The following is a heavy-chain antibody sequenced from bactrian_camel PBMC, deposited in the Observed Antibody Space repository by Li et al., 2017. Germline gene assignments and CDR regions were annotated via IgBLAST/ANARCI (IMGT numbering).Heavy chain of an antibody. CDR3: GAVPKGTLCRYDNFLY. Sequence: DVQLVESGGGSVQAGGSLRLSCAISGRSNENYFLAWFRQPPGKEREGVAHVYSVGCDTYYADSVKGRFTISQDKNKNTLYLQMDSLKPEDTATYYCGAVPKGTLCRYDNFLYSGQGTQVTVS. CDR2: VYSVGCDT. D-gene: IGHD3*01. V-gene: IGHV3S32*01. CDR1: GRSNENYF. J-gene: IGHJ4*01.